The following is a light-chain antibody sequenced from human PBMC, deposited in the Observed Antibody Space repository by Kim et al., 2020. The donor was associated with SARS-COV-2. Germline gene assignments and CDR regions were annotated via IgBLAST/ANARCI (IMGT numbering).Light chain of an antibody. CDR2: GAS. CDR3: QKYSNWQWT. J-gene: IGKJ1*01. CDR1: QSISND. V-gene: IGKV3-15*01. Sequence: EIVVTQSPATLSVSPGERATLSCRASQSISNDLAWYQQKPGQVPRLLLYGASTRATGIPARFSGSGSGTEFTLTISSLQSEDFAVYYCQKYSNWQWTYGQGTKVVIK.